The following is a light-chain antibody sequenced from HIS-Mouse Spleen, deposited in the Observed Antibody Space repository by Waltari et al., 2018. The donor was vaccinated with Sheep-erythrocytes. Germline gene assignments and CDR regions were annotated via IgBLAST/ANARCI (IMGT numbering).Light chain of an antibody. CDR2: DVS. CDR1: SRDVGGYNY. J-gene: IGLJ1*01. CDR3: CSYAGSYNHV. V-gene: IGLV2-11*01. Sequence: QSALPQPRSVSGSPGQSVTISCPGTSRDVGGYNYVSCYQQHPGKAPKLMIYDVSKRPSGVPDRFSGSKSGNTASLTISGLQAEDEADYYCCSYAGSYNHVFATGTKVTVL.